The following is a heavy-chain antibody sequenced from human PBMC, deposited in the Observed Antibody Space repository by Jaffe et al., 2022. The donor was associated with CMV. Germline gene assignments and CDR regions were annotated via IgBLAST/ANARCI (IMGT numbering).Heavy chain of an antibody. V-gene: IGHV4-61*01. CDR3: ARGGGHLGLRREDPYFDY. CDR2: IYYSGST. Sequence: QVQLQESGPGLVKPSETLSLTCTVSGGSVSSGSYYWSWIRQPPGKGLEWIGYIYYSGSTNYNPSLKSRVTISVDTSKNQFSLKLSSVTAADTAVYYCARGGGHLGLRREDPYFDYWGQGTLVTVSS. J-gene: IGHJ4*02. CDR1: GGSVSSGSYY. D-gene: IGHD5-12*01.